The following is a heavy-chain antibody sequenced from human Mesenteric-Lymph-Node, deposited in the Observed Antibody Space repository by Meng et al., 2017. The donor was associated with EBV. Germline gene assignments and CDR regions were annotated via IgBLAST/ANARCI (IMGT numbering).Heavy chain of an antibody. CDR1: GASFSGHY. D-gene: IGHD1-1*01. CDR2: IDPTGNT. Sequence: QVNLPEWVAGWLKPSETLSLTCAAYGASFSGHYGGWMRQPPGKGREWIGEIDPTGNTKYIPSLKSRVTISLDTSRNQLSLKLTSVTAADTAVYYCARMEFTYSWYFDLWGRGTLVTVSS. CDR3: ARMEFTYSWYFDL. V-gene: IGHV4-34*01. J-gene: IGHJ2*01.